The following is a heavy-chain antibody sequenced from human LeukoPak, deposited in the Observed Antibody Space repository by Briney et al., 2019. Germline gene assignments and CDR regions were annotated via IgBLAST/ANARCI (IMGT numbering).Heavy chain of an antibody. J-gene: IGHJ4*02. D-gene: IGHD1-7*01. CDR2: INPSGGST. CDR3: AKATGTTLNY. V-gene: IGHV1-46*01. Sequence: ASVKVSCKASGNTFTSYYMHWLRQAPGQGLEWMGIINPSGGSTSYAQKFQGRVTMTRDTSTSTVYMELSSLRSEDTAVYYCAKATGTTLNYWGQGTLVTVSS. CDR1: GNTFTSYY.